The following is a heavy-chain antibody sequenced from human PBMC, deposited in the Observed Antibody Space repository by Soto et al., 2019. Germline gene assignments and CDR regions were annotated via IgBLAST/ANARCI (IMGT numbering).Heavy chain of an antibody. CDR3: ARDIDG. CDR2: ISSSSSTI. CDR1: GFTFSSYS. V-gene: IGHV3-48*01. Sequence: EVQVVESGGGLVQPGGSLRLSCAASGFTFSSYSMNWVRQAPGKGLEWVSYISSSSSTIFYADSVKGRFTISRDNAKNSLYLQMNSLRAEDTDVYYCARDIDGGGQGTLVTVSS. D-gene: IGHD2-15*01. J-gene: IGHJ4*02.